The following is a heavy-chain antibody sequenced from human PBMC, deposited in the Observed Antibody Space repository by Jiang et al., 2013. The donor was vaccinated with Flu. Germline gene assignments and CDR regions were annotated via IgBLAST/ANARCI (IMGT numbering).Heavy chain of an antibody. CDR2: IYYSGST. D-gene: IGHD4-17*01. J-gene: IGHJ2*01. V-gene: IGHV4-31*02. Sequence: KGLEWIGYIYYSGSTYYNPSLKSRVTISVDTSKNQFSLKLSSVTAADTAVYYCASASTTVTNHDWYFDLWGRGTLVTVSS. CDR3: ASASTTVTNHDWYFDL.